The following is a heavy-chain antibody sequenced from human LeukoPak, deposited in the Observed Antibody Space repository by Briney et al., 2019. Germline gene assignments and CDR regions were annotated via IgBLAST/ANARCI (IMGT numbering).Heavy chain of an antibody. D-gene: IGHD7-27*01. CDR3: AKAPSTLTGDSYFDY. CDR1: GFRFSSYA. J-gene: IGHJ4*02. CDR2: ISWNSGSI. V-gene: IGHV3-9*01. Sequence: PGGSLRLSCAASGFRFSSYAMSWVRQAPGKGLEWVSGISWNSGSIGYADSVKGRFTISRDNAKNSLYLQMNSLRAEDTALYYCAKAPSTLTGDSYFDYWGQGTLVTVSS.